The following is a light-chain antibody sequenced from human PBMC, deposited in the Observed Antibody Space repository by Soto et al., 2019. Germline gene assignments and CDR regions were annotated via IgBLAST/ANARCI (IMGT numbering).Light chain of an antibody. J-gene: IGKJ2*01. CDR2: GAS. Sequence: EIVMTQSPATLSVSPGERATLSCRASQSVSSNLVWYQQKPGQAPRLLIYGASTRATGIPARFSGSGSGTEFTLTISSLQSEDFAVYYCQQYNNWPPEYIFGQGTKLEIK. CDR1: QSVSSN. V-gene: IGKV3-15*01. CDR3: QQYNNWPPEYI.